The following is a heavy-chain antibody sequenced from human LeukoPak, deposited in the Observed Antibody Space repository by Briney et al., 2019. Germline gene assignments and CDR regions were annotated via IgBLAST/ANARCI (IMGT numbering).Heavy chain of an antibody. CDR3: ARDNSWGQYYYDRSGRYDAFDI. Sequence: PSETLSLTCTVSGGSISSGGYYWSWIRQPPGKSLEWIGYIYHSGSTYYNPSLKSRVTISVDTSKNQFSLKLSSVTAADTAVYYCARDNSWGQYYYDRSGRYDAFDIWGQGTMVTVSS. J-gene: IGHJ3*02. CDR1: GGSISSGGYY. D-gene: IGHD3-22*01. V-gene: IGHV4-30-2*01. CDR2: IYHSGST.